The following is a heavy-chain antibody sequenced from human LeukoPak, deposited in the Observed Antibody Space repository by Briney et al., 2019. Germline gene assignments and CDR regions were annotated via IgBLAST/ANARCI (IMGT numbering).Heavy chain of an antibody. Sequence: PSETLSLTCTVSGGSISSGGYYWSWIRQHPGKGLEWIGYIYYSGSTYYNSSLKSRVTISVDTSKNQFSLKLSSVTAADTAVYYCATLWFGEQIIYYWGQGTLVTVSS. CDR2: IYYSGST. CDR3: ATLWFGEQIIYY. V-gene: IGHV4-31*03. CDR1: GGSISSGGYY. D-gene: IGHD3-10*01. J-gene: IGHJ4*02.